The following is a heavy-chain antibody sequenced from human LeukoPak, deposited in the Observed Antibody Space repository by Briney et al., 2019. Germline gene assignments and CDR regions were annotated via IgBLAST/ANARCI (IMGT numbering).Heavy chain of an antibody. Sequence: SETLSLTGAVFGGSFSGYYWSWIRQSPEKGLEWIGEMSHTGATNYNPSLKSRVTVSVDTSKKQFSLNLRSVTAADTAVYYCARGLHYNILTGGMDVWGQGTTVIVSS. D-gene: IGHD3-9*01. CDR1: GGSFSGYY. V-gene: IGHV4-34*01. CDR2: MSHTGAT. CDR3: ARGLHYNILTGGMDV. J-gene: IGHJ6*02.